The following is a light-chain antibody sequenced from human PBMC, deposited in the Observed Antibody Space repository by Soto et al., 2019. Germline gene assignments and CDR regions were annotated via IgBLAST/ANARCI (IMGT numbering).Light chain of an antibody. CDR3: QQYGSSPAYT. J-gene: IGKJ2*01. CDR1: QSVSSGY. V-gene: IGKV3-20*01. Sequence: EIVLTQSPGTLSLSPGERATLSCRASQSVSSGYLAWYQQKPGQAPRLLIYGASSRATGIPDRVSGSGSGTDFTLTISRLGPEDSAVYYCQQYGSSPAYTFGQGTKLEIK. CDR2: GAS.